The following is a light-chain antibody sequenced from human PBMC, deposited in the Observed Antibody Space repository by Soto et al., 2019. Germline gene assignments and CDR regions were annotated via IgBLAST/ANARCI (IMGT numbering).Light chain of an antibody. Sequence: ETVLTQSPATLSLSPGERATLSCRASQSVRSNLAWYQHKPGQAPRLLIYDASNRATAIPGRFSGSGSGTDVPLTISNLEPEDLAVCHFHQRDNWPWTLVQGAKVEI. CDR2: DAS. V-gene: IGKV3-11*01. J-gene: IGKJ1*01. CDR1: QSVRSN. CDR3: HQRDNWPWT.